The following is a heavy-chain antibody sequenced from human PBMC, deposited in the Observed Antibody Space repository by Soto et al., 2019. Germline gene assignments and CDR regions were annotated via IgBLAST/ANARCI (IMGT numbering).Heavy chain of an antibody. V-gene: IGHV3-11*01. Sequence: TGGSLRLSCAASRFTFGDYYMSWIRQAPGKGLEWVSYISGSGSAIYYADSVRGRFTISRDNAKKLLYLQMNSLRGEDTAVYYCARGPSDCSGYYYPYFDYWGQGTLVTVSS. CDR3: ARGPSDCSGYYYPYFDY. CDR1: RFTFGDYY. CDR2: ISGSGSAI. J-gene: IGHJ4*02. D-gene: IGHD3-22*01.